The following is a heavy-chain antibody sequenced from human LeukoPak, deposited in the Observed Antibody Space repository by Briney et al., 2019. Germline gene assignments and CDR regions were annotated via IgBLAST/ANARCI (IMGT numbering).Heavy chain of an antibody. D-gene: IGHD4/OR15-4a*01. CDR3: ARVFGAGYSDY. CDR1: GFTFSSYW. J-gene: IGHJ4*02. Sequence: GGSLRLSCAASGFTFSSYWMSWVRQAPGKGLEWVATIKQDGSERYYVDSVKGRVTISRDNAKNSLYLQMNSLRAEDTAVYYCARVFGAGYSDYWGQGTLVTVSS. CDR2: IKQDGSER. V-gene: IGHV3-7*01.